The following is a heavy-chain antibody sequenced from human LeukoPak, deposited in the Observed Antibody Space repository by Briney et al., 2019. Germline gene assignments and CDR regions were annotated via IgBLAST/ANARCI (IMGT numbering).Heavy chain of an antibody. CDR1: GYTFTSYD. CDR3: ATWGYDILTGCPFDI. CDR2: MNPNSGNT. V-gene: IGHV1-8*01. D-gene: IGHD3-9*01. Sequence: ASVKVSCKASGYTFTSYDINWVRQATGQGLEWMGWMNPNSGNTGYAQKFQGRVTMTRNTSISTAYMELSSLRSEDTAVYYCATWGYDILTGCPFDIWGQGTMVTVSS. J-gene: IGHJ3*02.